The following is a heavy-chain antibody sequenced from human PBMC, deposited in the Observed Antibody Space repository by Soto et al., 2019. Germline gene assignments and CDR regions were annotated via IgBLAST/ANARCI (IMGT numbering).Heavy chain of an antibody. CDR1: GGSISSGGYY. J-gene: IGHJ5*02. V-gene: IGHV4-31*03. CDR2: IYYSGST. Sequence: QVQLQESGPGLVKPSQTLSLTCTVSGGSISSGGYYWSWIRQHPGKGLEGIGYIYYSGSTYYNPSLKGRVTIAGATSKNQFSLKLSSGNAADTAVYYFERVGRGSYYYWFDPWGQGTLFTVSS. D-gene: IGHD1-26*01. CDR3: ERVGRGSYYYWFDP.